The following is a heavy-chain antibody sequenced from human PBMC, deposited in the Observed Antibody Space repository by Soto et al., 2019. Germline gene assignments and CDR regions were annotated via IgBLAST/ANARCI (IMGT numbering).Heavy chain of an antibody. Sequence: GEALKISCKDSGHSLTHYWIVWVRQMPGKGPEWMGTIYPDYSETRYSPSFQGQVTISADKSLNTAYLPWSRLKAPDPAIYYCATTQSSSTIKTYYYYMHFWGQGTTVTVSS. V-gene: IGHV5-51*01. CDR3: ATTQSSSTIKTYYYYMHF. J-gene: IGHJ6*02. D-gene: IGHD3-10*01. CDR2: IYPDYSET. CDR1: GHSLTHYW.